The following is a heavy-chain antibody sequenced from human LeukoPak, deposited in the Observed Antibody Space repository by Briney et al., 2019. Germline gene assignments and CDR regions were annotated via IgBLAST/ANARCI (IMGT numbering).Heavy chain of an antibody. J-gene: IGHJ4*02. CDR3: AKGGRGTYDS. Sequence: PGGSLRLSCAASGFTSSSYIMAWVRQAPGKGLEWVSSIGGGGGDTYYADSVKGRFTIPRDNSKNTRSLQMNSLRADDTAVYYCAKGGRGTYDSWGQGTLVTVSS. CDR2: IGGGGGDT. D-gene: IGHD3-16*01. V-gene: IGHV3-23*01. CDR1: GFTSSSYI.